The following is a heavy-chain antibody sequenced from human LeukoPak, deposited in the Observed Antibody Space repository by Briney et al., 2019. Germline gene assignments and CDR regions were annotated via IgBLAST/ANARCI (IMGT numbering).Heavy chain of an antibody. Sequence: PGGSLRLSCAASGFTFSSYWMSRVRQAPGKGLEWVANIKQDGSEKYHVDSVKGRFTISRDNAKNSLYLQMNSLRAEDTAVYYCARGPSPYCSSTSCYFDYWGQGTLVTVSS. V-gene: IGHV3-7*01. CDR2: IKQDGSEK. CDR3: ARGPSPYCSSTSCYFDY. CDR1: GFTFSSYW. D-gene: IGHD2-2*01. J-gene: IGHJ4*02.